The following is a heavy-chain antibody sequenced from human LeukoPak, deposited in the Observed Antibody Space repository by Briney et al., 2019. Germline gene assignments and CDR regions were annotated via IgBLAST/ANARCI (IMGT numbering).Heavy chain of an antibody. Sequence: PSQTLSLTCTVSGGSISSGGYSWTWIRQHPGKGLEWIGYIYYSGSTYYNPSLKSRITISVDTSKNQFSLKLNSVTAADTAVYYCARNGAYNLDYWGQGTLVTVSS. J-gene: IGHJ4*02. V-gene: IGHV4-31*03. CDR1: GGSISSGGYS. D-gene: IGHD5-24*01. CDR2: IYYSGST. CDR3: ARNGAYNLDY.